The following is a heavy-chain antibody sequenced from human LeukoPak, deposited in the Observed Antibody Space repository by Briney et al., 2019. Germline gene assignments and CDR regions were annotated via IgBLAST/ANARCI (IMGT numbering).Heavy chain of an antibody. CDR2: ISSSGTSI. V-gene: IGHV3-48*03. D-gene: IGHD3-22*01. Sequence: GGSLRLSCAASGFTFSNYEMNWVRQAPGKGLEWVSYISSSGTSIYYADSVKGRFTISRDHSKNTLYLQMNSLRAEDTAVYYCAKDKTSEYYHDSSGGENWFDPWGQGTLVTVSS. CDR3: AKDKTSEYYHDSSGGENWFDP. J-gene: IGHJ5*02. CDR1: GFTFSNYE.